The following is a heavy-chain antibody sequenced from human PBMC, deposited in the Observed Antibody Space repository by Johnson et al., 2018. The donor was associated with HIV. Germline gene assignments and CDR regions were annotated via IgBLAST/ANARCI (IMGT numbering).Heavy chain of an antibody. CDR2: ISWNSGSI. Sequence: VHLVESGGGVVQPGGSLRLPCAASGFTFSRYWMHWVRQAPGKGLEWVSGISWNSGSIGYADSVKGRFNISRVNAKNSLYLQMNSLRAEDTALYYCAKDGKTERRYSSSSVLNAFDIWGQGTMVTVSS. CDR1: GFTFSRYW. J-gene: IGHJ3*02. D-gene: IGHD6-6*01. V-gene: IGHV3-9*01. CDR3: AKDGKTERRYSSSSVLNAFDI.